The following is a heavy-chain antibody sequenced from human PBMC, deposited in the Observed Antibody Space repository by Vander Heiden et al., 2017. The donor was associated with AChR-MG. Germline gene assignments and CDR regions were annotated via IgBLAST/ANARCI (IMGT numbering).Heavy chain of an antibody. Sequence: QVQLVQSGAEVKKPGASLKVSCKTYGLTFTNYNMHWVRQAPGQGLEWVGTINPSLDSTHYAQKFQGRVRMTRDTSTKTVYMDMTSLRPEDTAVYFCARELTGSFYFDFWGQGSLVTVSS. V-gene: IGHV1-46*03. CDR1: GLTFTNYN. D-gene: IGHD1-26*01. J-gene: IGHJ4*02. CDR3: ARELTGSFYFDF. CDR2: INPSLDST.